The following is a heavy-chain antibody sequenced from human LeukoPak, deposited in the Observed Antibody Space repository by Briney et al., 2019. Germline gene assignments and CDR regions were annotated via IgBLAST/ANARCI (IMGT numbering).Heavy chain of an antibody. J-gene: IGHJ4*01. CDR1: GFTFSRFG. CDR2: IWFDGSSP. CDR3: ARDSAPYCGGDCYFDY. D-gene: IGHD2-21*02. Sequence: GGSLRLSCAASGFTFSRFGMHWVRQAPGKGLEWVAVIWFDGSSPYYADSVKGRFTISRDNSKNMLYLQMNSLRVEDTGVYFCARDSAPYCGGDCYFDYWGHGTLVTVSS. V-gene: IGHV3-33*01.